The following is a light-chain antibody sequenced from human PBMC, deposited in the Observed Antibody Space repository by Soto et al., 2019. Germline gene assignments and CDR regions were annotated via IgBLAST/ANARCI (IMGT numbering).Light chain of an antibody. CDR3: QKYNSYGT. CDR2: DAS. V-gene: IGKV1-5*01. CDR1: QSISSW. Sequence: DIQMTQSPSTLSASVGDRVTITCRASQSISSWLAWYQQKPGKAPKLLIYDASSLESGVPSRFSGSGSGTEFTLTISSLQPDDFATHYSQKYNSYGTCGQGTKVDIK. J-gene: IGKJ1*01.